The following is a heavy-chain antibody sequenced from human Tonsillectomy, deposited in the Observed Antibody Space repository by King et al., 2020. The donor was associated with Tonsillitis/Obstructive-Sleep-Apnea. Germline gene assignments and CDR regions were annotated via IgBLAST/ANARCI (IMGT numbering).Heavy chain of an antibody. CDR2: MNPNSGNT. CDR1: GYTFTSYD. CDR3: AREDIVATANYDY. V-gene: IGHV1-8*01. Sequence: VQLVESGAEVKKPGASVKVSCKASGYTFTSYDINWVRQATGQGLEWMGWMNPNSGNTGYAQKFQGRVTMTRNTSISTAFMELSSLRSEDPAVYYCAREDIVATANYDYWGQGTLFTVSS. J-gene: IGHJ4*02. D-gene: IGHD5-12*01.